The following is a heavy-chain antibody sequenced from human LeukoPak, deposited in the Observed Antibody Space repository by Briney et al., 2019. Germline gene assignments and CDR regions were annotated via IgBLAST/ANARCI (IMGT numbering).Heavy chain of an antibody. D-gene: IGHD4-23*01. Sequence: SETLSLTCTVSGDSISSSSYYWGWIRQPPGKGLEWIGFIYYTGSTYQNPSLKSRVTMSIDTSKSQFSLRLTSVTAADTAVYYCARRDYGGDGGYFDYWGQGILVTVSS. CDR3: ARRDYGGDGGYFDY. J-gene: IGHJ4*02. CDR1: GDSISSSSYY. V-gene: IGHV4-39*01. CDR2: IYYTGST.